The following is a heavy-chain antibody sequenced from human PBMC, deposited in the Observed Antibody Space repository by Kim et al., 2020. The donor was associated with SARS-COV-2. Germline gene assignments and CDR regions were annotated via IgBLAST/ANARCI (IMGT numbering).Heavy chain of an antibody. CDR2: IKQDGSEK. J-gene: IGHJ4*02. Sequence: GGSLRLSCAAYGFTFSSYWMSWVRQAPGKGLEWVANIKQDGSEKYYVDSVKGRFTISRDNAKNSLYLQMNSLRAEDTAVYYCARDGLLWFGELLSPLDYWGQGTLVTVSS. CDR3: ARDGLLWFGELLSPLDY. D-gene: IGHD3-10*01. V-gene: IGHV3-7*01. CDR1: GFTFSSYW.